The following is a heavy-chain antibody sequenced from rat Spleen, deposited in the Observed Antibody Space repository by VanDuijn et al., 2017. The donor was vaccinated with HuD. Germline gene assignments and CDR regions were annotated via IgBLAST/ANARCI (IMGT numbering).Heavy chain of an antibody. CDR3: TGSSFDY. CDR1: GFSLTSYG. V-gene: IGHV2-1*01. D-gene: IGHD5-1*01. J-gene: IGHJ2*01. CDR2: IWGDGST. Sequence: QVQLKESGPGLVQPSWTLSLTCTVSGFSLTSYGVHWVRQPPGKGLEWMGGIWGDGSTAYNSALKSRLRISRDTPKIQVFLKMNSLQTEDTAIYFCTGSSFDYWGQGVMVTVSS.